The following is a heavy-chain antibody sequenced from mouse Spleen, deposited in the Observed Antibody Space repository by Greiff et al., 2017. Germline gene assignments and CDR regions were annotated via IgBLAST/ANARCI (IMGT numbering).Heavy chain of an antibody. CDR2: INPSSGYT. Sequence: VMLVESGAELARPGASVKMSCKASGYTFTSYTMHWVKQRPGQGLEWIGYINPSSGYTKYNQKFKDKATLTADKSSSTAYMQLSSLTSEDSAVYYCARSYGSSYAWFAYWGQGTLVTVSA. CDR3: ARSYGSSYAWFAY. J-gene: IGHJ3*01. D-gene: IGHD1-1*01. CDR1: GYTFTSYT. V-gene: IGHV1-4*01.